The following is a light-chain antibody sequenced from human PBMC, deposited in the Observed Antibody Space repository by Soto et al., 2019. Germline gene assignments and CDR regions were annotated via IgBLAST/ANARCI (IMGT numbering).Light chain of an antibody. V-gene: IGKV1-39*01. J-gene: IGKJ1*01. CDR1: QSLSSY. CDR3: QQRYSTPPWT. Sequence: DIQMTQSPSSMSASVGDRFTITCRASQSLSSYLNWYQQKPGKAPKLLIYAASSLQSGVPSRFSGSGSGTDFTLTISSLQPEDFATYYCQQRYSTPPWTFGHGTQVEIK. CDR2: AAS.